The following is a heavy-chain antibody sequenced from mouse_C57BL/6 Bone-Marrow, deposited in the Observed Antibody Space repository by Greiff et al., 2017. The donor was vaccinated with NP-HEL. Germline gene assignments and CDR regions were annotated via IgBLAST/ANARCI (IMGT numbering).Heavy chain of an antibody. CDR3: ARDGGYGSSPWFAY. CDR2: ICSGGST. V-gene: IGHV2-2*01. D-gene: IGHD1-1*01. Sequence: QVQLKESGPGLVQPSQSLSITCTASGFSLTSYGLHWVRQSPGKGLEWLGVICSGGSTDYNAAFISSLIISKDNSTSQVFFKMNSLQADATAIYYCARDGGYGSSPWFAYWGQGTLVTVSA. CDR1: GFSLTSYG. J-gene: IGHJ3*01.